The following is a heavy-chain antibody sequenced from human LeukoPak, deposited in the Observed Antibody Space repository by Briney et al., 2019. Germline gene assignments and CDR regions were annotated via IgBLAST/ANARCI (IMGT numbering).Heavy chain of an antibody. CDR3: ARDRAKRGIAVAGTSFDY. Sequence: GGSLRLSCAASGFTFSSYAMSWVRQAPGKGLEWVSSISSSSSYIYYADSVKGRFTISRDNAKNSLYLQMNSLRAEDTAVYYCARDRAKRGIAVAGTSFDYWGQGTLVTVSS. CDR2: ISSSSSYI. J-gene: IGHJ4*02. CDR1: GFTFSSYA. V-gene: IGHV3-21*01. D-gene: IGHD6-19*01.